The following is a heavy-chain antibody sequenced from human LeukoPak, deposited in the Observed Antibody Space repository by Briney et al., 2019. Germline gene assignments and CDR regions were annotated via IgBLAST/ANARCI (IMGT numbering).Heavy chain of an antibody. J-gene: IGHJ3*02. CDR2: IVVGSCNT. CDR3: AAGNYYDSSGYYPYAFDI. V-gene: IGHV1-58*01. Sequence: SVKVSCKASGFIFSRSAVQWVRQARGQRLEWIGWIVVGSCNTNYAQKFQERVTMTRDMSTGTAYMELSSLRSEDTAVYYCAAGNYYDSSGYYPYAFDIWGQGTMVTVSS. CDR1: GFIFSRSA. D-gene: IGHD3-22*01.